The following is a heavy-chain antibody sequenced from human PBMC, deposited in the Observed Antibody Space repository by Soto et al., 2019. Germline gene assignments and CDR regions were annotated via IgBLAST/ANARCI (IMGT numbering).Heavy chain of an antibody. J-gene: IGHJ6*02. Sequence: GGSLRLSCAASGFTFSNAWMSWVRQAPGKGLEWVGRIKSKTDGGTTDYAAPVKGRFTISRDDSKNTLYLQMNSLKTEDTAVYYSTLRHIVVGPAAIHYYYGMDVWGQGTTVTVSS. V-gene: IGHV3-15*01. D-gene: IGHD2-2*01. CDR1: GFTFSNAW. CDR2: IKSKTDGGTT. CDR3: TLRHIVVGPAAIHYYYGMDV.